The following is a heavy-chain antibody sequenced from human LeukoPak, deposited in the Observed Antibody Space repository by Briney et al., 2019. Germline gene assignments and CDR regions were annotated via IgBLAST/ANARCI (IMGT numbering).Heavy chain of an antibody. J-gene: IGHJ4*02. Sequence: GESLKISCKGSGYSFTSYWIGWVRPMPGKGLEWVGIIYPGDSDTRYSPSFQGQITISADKSISTAYLQWSSLKASDTAMYYCARQSGITMVRGVLFDYWGQGTLVTVSS. CDR1: GYSFTSYW. D-gene: IGHD3-10*01. CDR2: IYPGDSDT. V-gene: IGHV5-51*01. CDR3: ARQSGITMVRGVLFDY.